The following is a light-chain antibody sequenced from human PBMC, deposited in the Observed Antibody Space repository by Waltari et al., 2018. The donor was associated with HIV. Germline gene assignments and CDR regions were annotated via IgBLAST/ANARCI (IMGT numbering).Light chain of an antibody. CDR1: RNDVGGYNY. CDR2: DVN. V-gene: IGLV2-11*01. CDR3: CSSTGNYTWV. Sequence: QSALTHPRSVSRSPGQSVTISCTGPRNDVGGYNYVSWFLQHPGKAPKLMMYDVNKRPAGVPVSFSGSKSGNTASLTISGLQVEDEANYYCCSSTGNYTWVFGGGTKLTVL. J-gene: IGLJ3*02.